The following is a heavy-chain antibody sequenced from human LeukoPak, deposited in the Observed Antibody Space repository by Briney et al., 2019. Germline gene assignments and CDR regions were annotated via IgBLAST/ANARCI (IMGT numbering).Heavy chain of an antibody. CDR3: ARDGPGVSGVFDY. J-gene: IGHJ4*02. V-gene: IGHV1-18*01. D-gene: IGHD2-8*01. CDR2: ISAYNGNT. Sequence: GASVKVSCKASGYTFSSYGFSWVRQAPGQGLEWMGWISAYNGNTNYAQKFQGRVTMTTDTSTSTVYMELRSLRSDDTAVYYCARDGPGVSGVFDYWGQGTLVTVSS. CDR1: GYTFSSYG.